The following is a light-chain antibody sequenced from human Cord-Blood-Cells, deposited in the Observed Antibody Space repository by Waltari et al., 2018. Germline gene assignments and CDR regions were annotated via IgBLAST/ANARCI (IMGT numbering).Light chain of an antibody. CDR3: QQYNSYSPLT. CDR2: QAS. J-gene: IGKJ4*01. Sequence: IQMTQSPSTLSASVGDRVTITCRASQSISSWLAWYQQKPGKAPKLLIYQASSLESGVPSRFSVSGSGTEFTVTISSLQPDDFATYYCQQYNSYSPLTFGGGTKVEIK. V-gene: IGKV1-5*03. CDR1: QSISSW.